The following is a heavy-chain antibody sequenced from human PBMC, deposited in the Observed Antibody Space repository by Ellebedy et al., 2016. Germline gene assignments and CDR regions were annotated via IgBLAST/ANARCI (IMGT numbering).Heavy chain of an antibody. V-gene: IGHV3-30*03. J-gene: IGHJ4*02. CDR2: ISFDGGNE. Sequence: GGSLRLSCAASGFTVSSNYMSWVRQAPGKGLEWVAVISFDGGNEYYADSVKGRFTISRDNFNNTVFLQMNSLRADDTAVYYCARASAMIQLWSDFDYWGQGSLVTVSS. CDR3: ARASAMIQLWSDFDY. D-gene: IGHD5-18*01. CDR1: GFTVSSNY.